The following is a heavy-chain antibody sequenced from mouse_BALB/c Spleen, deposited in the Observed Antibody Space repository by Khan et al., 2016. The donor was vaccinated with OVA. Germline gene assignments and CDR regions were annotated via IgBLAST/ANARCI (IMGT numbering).Heavy chain of an antibody. CDR3: ARGNYYGSNSWFAY. D-gene: IGHD1-1*01. CDR2: INTNTGEP. Sequence: QIQLVQSGPELKKPGETVKISCKASGYTFTNYGINWVKQAPGKGLKWMGWINTNTGEPTYXEEFKGRFAFSLETSASTAYLQLNNLKNEDTATYFCARGNYYGSNSWFAYWGQGTLVTVSA. J-gene: IGHJ3*01. V-gene: IGHV9-3*02. CDR1: GYTFTNYG.